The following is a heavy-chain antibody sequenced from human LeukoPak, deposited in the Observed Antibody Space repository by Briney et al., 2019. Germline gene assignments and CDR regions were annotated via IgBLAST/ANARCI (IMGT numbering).Heavy chain of an antibody. D-gene: IGHD2-2*02. CDR2: ISASGTST. V-gene: IGHV3-23*01. CDR3: AKSGCSSTSCYTGGVY. CDR1: GFTFSSYA. J-gene: IGHJ4*02. Sequence: PGGSLRLSCAASGFTFSSYAMSWVRQAPGKGLDWVSAISASGTSTYYADSVKGRFTISRDTSKNTLYLQMNSLRAEDTAVYYCAKSGCSSTSCYTGGVYWGQGTLVTVSS.